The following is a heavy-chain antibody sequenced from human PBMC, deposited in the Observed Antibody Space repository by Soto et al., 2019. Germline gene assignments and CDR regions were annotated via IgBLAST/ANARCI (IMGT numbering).Heavy chain of an antibody. CDR3: AKGGIVVVPAAIEHYYYYYMDV. D-gene: IGHD2-2*01. CDR1: GFTFSSYA. J-gene: IGHJ6*03. Sequence: GGSLRLSCAASGFTFSSYAMSWVRQAPGKGLEWVSAISGSGGSTYYADSVKGRFTISRDNSKNTLYLQMNSLRAEDTAVYYCAKGGIVVVPAAIEHYYYYYMDVWGKGTTVTVSS. V-gene: IGHV3-23*01. CDR2: ISGSGGST.